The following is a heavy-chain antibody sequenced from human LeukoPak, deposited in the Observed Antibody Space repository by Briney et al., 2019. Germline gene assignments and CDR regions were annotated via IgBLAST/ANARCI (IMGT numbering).Heavy chain of an antibody. Sequence: GSLRLSCAASGFSFSSYGMHWVRRAPGKGLHWVAHIQYDGANEHYADSVKGRFTISRDNAKNSLYLQMNSLRAEDTAVYYCARDLNPPGYCSSTSCSPLDYWGQGTLVTVSS. D-gene: IGHD2-2*01. V-gene: IGHV3-30*12. J-gene: IGHJ4*02. CDR2: IQYDGANE. CDR1: GFSFSSYG. CDR3: ARDLNPPGYCSSTSCSPLDY.